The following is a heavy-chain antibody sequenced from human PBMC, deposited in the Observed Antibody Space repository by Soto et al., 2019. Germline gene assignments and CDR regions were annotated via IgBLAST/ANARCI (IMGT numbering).Heavy chain of an antibody. Sequence: GASVKVSCKASGGTFSNYAITWVRQAPGQGLEWLGRIIPIFGSVTFAQKFQGRITLTADESTTTVYMELSSLRSDDTAVYYCAKAGFWSGYYSLVDYWGQGTLVTVSS. D-gene: IGHD3-3*01. CDR2: IIPIFGSV. J-gene: IGHJ4*02. CDR3: AKAGFWSGYYSLVDY. V-gene: IGHV1-69*13. CDR1: GGTFSNYA.